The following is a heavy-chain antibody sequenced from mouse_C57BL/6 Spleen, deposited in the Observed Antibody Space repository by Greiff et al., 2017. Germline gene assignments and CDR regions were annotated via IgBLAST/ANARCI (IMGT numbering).Heavy chain of an antibody. CDR2: ISYDGSN. Sequence: DVKLQESGPGLVKPSQSLSLTCSVTGYSITSGYYWNWIRQFPGNKLEWMGYISYDGSNNYNPSLKNRISITRDTSKNQFFLKLNSVTTEDTATYYCASDVWLPYYFDYWGQGTTLTVSS. D-gene: IGHD2-2*01. J-gene: IGHJ2*01. CDR3: ASDVWLPYYFDY. CDR1: GYSITSGYY. V-gene: IGHV3-6*01.